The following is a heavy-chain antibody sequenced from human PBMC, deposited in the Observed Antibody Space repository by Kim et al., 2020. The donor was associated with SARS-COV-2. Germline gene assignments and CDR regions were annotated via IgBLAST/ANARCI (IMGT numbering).Heavy chain of an antibody. CDR3: ARRAWGSSSWQLDY. V-gene: IGHV1-69*13. CDR1: GGTFSSYA. Sequence: SVKVSCKASGGTFSSYAISWVRQAPGQGLEWMGGIISIFGTANYAQKFQGRVTITADESTSTAYMELSSLRSEDTAVYYCARRAWGSSSWQLDYWGQETLVTVSS. J-gene: IGHJ4*02. CDR2: IISIFGTA. D-gene: IGHD6-13*01.